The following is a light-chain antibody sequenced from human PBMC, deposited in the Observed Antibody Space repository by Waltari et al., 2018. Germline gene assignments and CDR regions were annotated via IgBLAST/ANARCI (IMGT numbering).Light chain of an antibody. V-gene: IGLV4-69*01. CDR3: QTGGHGTWV. CDR2: VNSDGSH. Sequence: QLVLTQSPSASASLGASVKLTCTLSSGHSSNVIAWLPQQPETGPRYLMKVNSDGSHSKGDAIPDRFSGSSSGAARYLTISSVQPEDEAAYYCQTGGHGTWVFGGGTKLTVL. CDR1: SGHSSNV. J-gene: IGLJ3*02.